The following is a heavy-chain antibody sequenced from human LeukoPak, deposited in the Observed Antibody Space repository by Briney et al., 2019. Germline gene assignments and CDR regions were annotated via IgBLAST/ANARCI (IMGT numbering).Heavy chain of an antibody. Sequence: GAPVKVSCKASGGTFSSYAISWVRQAPGQGLEWMGGIIPIFGTANYAQKFQGRVTITADESTSTAYMELSSLRSEDTAVYYCASPPIGSSGYYFDYWGQGTLVTVSS. CDR2: IIPIFGTA. V-gene: IGHV1-69*13. J-gene: IGHJ4*02. CDR1: GGTFSSYA. CDR3: ASPPIGSSGYYFDY. D-gene: IGHD3-22*01.